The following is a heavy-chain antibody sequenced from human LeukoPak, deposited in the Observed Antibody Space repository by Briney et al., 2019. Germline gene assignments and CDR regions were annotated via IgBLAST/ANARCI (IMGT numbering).Heavy chain of an antibody. V-gene: IGHV1-18*04. CDR3: ARGVGRAAAAQIFDY. CDR2: ISAYNGNT. J-gene: IGHJ4*02. Sequence: EASVKVSCKASGYTFTGYYMHWVRQAPGQGLEWMGWISAYNGNTNYAQKLQGRVTMTTDTSTSTAYMELRSLRSDDTAVYYCARGVGRAAAAQIFDYWGQGTLVTVSS. D-gene: IGHD6-13*01. CDR1: GYTFTGYY.